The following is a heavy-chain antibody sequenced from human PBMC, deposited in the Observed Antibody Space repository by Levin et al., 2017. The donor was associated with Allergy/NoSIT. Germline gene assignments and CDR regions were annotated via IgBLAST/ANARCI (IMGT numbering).Heavy chain of an antibody. CDR3: ARGYSSSWLFDY. CDR1: GFTFSSYS. D-gene: IGHD6-13*01. J-gene: IGHJ4*02. Sequence: GESLKISCAASGFTFSSYSMNWVRQAPGKGLEWVSSISSSSSYIYYADSVKGRFTISRDNAKNSLYLQMNSLRAEDTAVYYCARGYSSSWLFDYWGQGTLVTVSS. V-gene: IGHV3-21*01. CDR2: ISSSSSYI.